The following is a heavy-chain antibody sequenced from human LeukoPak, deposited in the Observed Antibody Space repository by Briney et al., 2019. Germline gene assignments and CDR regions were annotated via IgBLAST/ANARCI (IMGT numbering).Heavy chain of an antibody. CDR2: IIPIFGTA. D-gene: IGHD6-19*01. Sequence: SVKVSCKASGYTFTGHYIHWVRQAPGQGLEWMGGIIPIFGTANYAQKFQGRVTITADKSTSTAYMELSSLRSEDTAVYYCARDERKVAADAFDIWGQGTMVTVSS. CDR3: ARDERKVAADAFDI. CDR1: GYTFTGHY. V-gene: IGHV1-69*06. J-gene: IGHJ3*02.